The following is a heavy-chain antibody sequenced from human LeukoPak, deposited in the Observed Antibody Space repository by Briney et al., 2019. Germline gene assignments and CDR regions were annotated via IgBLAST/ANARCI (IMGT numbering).Heavy chain of an antibody. CDR2: IIPILGIA. CDR3: ASTLSSSWYPDY. J-gene: IGHJ4*02. CDR1: GGTFSSYA. Sequence: GASVRVSCKASGGTFSSYAISWVRQAPGQGLEWMGRIIPILGIANYAQKFQGRVTITADKSTSTAYMELSSLRSEDTAVYYCASTLSSSWYPDYWGQGTLVTVSS. V-gene: IGHV1-69*04. D-gene: IGHD6-13*01.